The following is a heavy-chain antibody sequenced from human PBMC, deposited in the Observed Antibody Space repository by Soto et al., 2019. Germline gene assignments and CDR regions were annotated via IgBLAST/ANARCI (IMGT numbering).Heavy chain of an antibody. Sequence: PGESLKISCKGSGYSFTSYWIGWVRQMPGKGLEWMGIIYPGDSDTRYSPSFQGQVTISADKSISTAYLQWSSLKASDTAMYYCARAINDWNKDYYYYMDVWGKATTVTVSS. CDR2: IYPGDSDT. V-gene: IGHV5-51*01. J-gene: IGHJ6*03. CDR3: ARAINDWNKDYYYYMDV. D-gene: IGHD1-1*01. CDR1: GYSFTSYW.